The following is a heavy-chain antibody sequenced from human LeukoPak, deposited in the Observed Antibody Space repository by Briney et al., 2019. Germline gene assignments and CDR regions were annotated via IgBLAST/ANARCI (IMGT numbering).Heavy chain of an antibody. CDR3: ARGIAVAGSYYFDY. CDR1: GDTFSSYA. D-gene: IGHD6-19*01. CDR2: IIPIFGTA. V-gene: IGHV1-69*13. J-gene: IGHJ4*02. Sequence: SVKVSCKASGDTFSSYAISWVRQAPGQGLEWMGGIIPIFGTANYAQKFQGRVTITADESTSTAYMGLSSLRSEDTAVYYCARGIAVAGSYYFDYWGQGTLVTVSS.